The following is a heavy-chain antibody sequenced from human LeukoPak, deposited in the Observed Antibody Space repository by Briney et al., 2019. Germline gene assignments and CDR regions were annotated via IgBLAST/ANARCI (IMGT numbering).Heavy chain of an antibody. J-gene: IGHJ3*02. CDR2: IIPIFGTA. Sequence: GASVKVSCKASGYTFTSYAMHWVRQAPGQGLEWMGGIIPIFGTANYAQKFQGRVTITADESTSTAYMELSSLRSEDTAVYYCASSRYYYDSSGYYYGAFDIWGQGTMVTVSS. CDR1: GYTFTSYA. D-gene: IGHD3-22*01. V-gene: IGHV1-69*13. CDR3: ASSRYYYDSSGYYYGAFDI.